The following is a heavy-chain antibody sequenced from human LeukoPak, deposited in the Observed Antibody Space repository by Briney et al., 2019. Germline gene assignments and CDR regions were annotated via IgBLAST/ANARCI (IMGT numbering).Heavy chain of an antibody. V-gene: IGHV3-23*01. CDR3: ARGPNSNWSGLDF. D-gene: IGHD6-6*01. CDR1: GFTFSSYA. Sequence: GSLRLSCAASGFTFSSYAITWVRQAPGKGLEWVSAVSSNGAKTYYADSVKGRFTISGDNYKNMVFLQMNSLRAEDTAVYYCARGPNSNWSGLDFWGQGTLLTVSS. CDR2: VSSNGAKT. J-gene: IGHJ4*02.